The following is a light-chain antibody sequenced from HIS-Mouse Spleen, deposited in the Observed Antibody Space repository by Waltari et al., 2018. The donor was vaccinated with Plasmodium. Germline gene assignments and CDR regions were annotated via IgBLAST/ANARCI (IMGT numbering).Light chain of an antibody. CDR1: NIGRKN. CDR2: RDS. V-gene: IGLV3-9*01. Sequence: SYELTQPLSVSVALGQTARITCGGNNIGRKNVHWYQQKPGQAPVRVIYRDSNRPSGIPERFSGSNSGNTATLTISRAQAGDEADYYCQVWDSSTVVFGGGTKLTVL. J-gene: IGLJ2*01. CDR3: QVWDSSTVV.